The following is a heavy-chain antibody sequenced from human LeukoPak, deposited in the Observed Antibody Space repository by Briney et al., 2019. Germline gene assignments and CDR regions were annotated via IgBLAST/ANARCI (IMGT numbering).Heavy chain of an antibody. CDR2: INHSGST. V-gene: IGHV4-39*07. CDR1: GGSISSSSYY. CDR3: ARGSPRVFGVVIILDY. Sequence: SETLSLTCTVSGGSISSSSYYWGWIRQPPGKGLEWIGEINHSGSTNYNPSLKSRVTISVDTSKNQFSLKLSSVTAADTAVYYCARGSPRVFGVVIILDYWGQGTLVTVSS. D-gene: IGHD3-3*01. J-gene: IGHJ4*02.